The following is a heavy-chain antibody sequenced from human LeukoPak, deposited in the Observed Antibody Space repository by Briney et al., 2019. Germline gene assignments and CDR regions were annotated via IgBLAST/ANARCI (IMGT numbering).Heavy chain of an antibody. D-gene: IGHD2-2*02. V-gene: IGHV3-23*01. J-gene: IGHJ4*02. CDR3: ARGDVDQAAIGGFAY. CDR2: ISGSGGST. Sequence: GGSLRLSCAASGFTFSSYAMSWVRQAPGKGLEWVSAISGSGGSTYYADSVKGRFTISRDNSKNTLYLQMNSLRAEDTAVYYCARGDVDQAAIGGFAYWGQGTLVTVSS. CDR1: GFTFSSYA.